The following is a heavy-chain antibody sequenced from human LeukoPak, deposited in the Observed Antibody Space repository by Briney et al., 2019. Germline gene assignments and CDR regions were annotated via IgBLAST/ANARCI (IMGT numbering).Heavy chain of an antibody. D-gene: IGHD6-13*01. Sequence: GGSLRLSCAASGLTFSSYEMNWVRQAPGKGLEWVSYIGTSGSSIYYADSVKGRFIISRDNAKNSLYLQMNSLRAEDTAVYYCATSRGSWPDYFDYWGQGTLVTVSS. CDR3: ATSRGSWPDYFDY. CDR2: IGTSGSSI. J-gene: IGHJ4*02. V-gene: IGHV3-48*03. CDR1: GLTFSSYE.